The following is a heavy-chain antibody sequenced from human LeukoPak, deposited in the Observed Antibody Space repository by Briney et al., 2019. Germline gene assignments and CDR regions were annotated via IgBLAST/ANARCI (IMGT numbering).Heavy chain of an antibody. V-gene: IGHV3-48*04. CDR3: ARVIASYGDSDY. CDR1: GFTFSSYT. D-gene: IGHD5-18*01. Sequence: GGSLRLSCAASGFTFSSYTMNWVRQAPGKGLEWLSYISSTSSAIYYADSLKGRFTISRDNAKNSLYLQMNSLRAEDTAVYYCARVIASYGDSDYWGQGTLVTVSS. J-gene: IGHJ4*02. CDR2: ISSTSSAI.